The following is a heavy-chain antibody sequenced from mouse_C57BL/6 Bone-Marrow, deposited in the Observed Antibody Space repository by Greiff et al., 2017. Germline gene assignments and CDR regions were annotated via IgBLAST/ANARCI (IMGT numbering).Heavy chain of an antibody. CDR3: ARRDSSGYPRSAMDY. D-gene: IGHD3-2*02. Sequence: EVQGVESGGDLVKPGGSLKLSCAASGFTFSSYGMSWVRQTPDKRLEWVATISSGGSYTYYPDSVKGRFTISRDNAKNTLYLQMSRLKSEDTAMYYCARRDSSGYPRSAMDYWGQGTSVTVSS. CDR2: ISSGGSYT. CDR1: GFTFSSYG. V-gene: IGHV5-6*01. J-gene: IGHJ4*01.